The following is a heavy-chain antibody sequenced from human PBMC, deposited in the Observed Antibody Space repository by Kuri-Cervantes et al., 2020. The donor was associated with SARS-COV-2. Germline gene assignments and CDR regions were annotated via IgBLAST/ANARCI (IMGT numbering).Heavy chain of an antibody. Sequence: GESLKISCAASGFTFSSYAMHWVRQAPGKGLEWVAVISYDGSNKYYADSVKGRFTISRDNSKNTLYLQMNSLRAEDTAVYYCARGLTITMIVVVEVGGAEYWGQGTLVTVSS. J-gene: IGHJ4*02. CDR1: GFTFSSYA. D-gene: IGHD3-22*01. CDR3: ARGLTITMIVVVEVGGAEY. CDR2: ISYDGSNK. V-gene: IGHV3-30*04.